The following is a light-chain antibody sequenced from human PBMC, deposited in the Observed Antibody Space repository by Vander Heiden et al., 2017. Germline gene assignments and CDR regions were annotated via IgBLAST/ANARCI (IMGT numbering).Light chain of an antibody. CDR3: SSFTTSSTYV. V-gene: IGLV2-14*03. Sequence: QSALTQPASVSGSPGQSITLSCTGTSSDVGGYNYVSWYQQYPNKAPKVIIYDVNDRPSGVSDRFSGSKFGNTASLTISGLQPEDEADYYCSSFTTSSTYVFGTGTKVTVL. J-gene: IGLJ1*01. CDR1: SSDVGGYNY. CDR2: DVN.